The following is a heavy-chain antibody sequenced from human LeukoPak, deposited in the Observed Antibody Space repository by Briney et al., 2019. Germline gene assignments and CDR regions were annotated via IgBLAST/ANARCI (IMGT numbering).Heavy chain of an antibody. CDR2: IYSGGST. V-gene: IGHV3-66*02. J-gene: IGHJ4*02. D-gene: IGHD3-22*01. CDR1: GFTVSSNY. CDR3: ARDRTMTPDY. Sequence: PGGSLRLSCAASGFTVSSNYMSWVRQAPGKGLEWVSVIYSGGSTYYADSGKGRFTISRDNSKNTLYLQMNSLRAEDTAVYYCARDRTMTPDYWGQGTLVTVSS.